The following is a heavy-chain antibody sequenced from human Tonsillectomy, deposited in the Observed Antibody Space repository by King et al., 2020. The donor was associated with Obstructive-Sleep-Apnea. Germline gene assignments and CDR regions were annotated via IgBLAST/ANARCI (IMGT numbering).Heavy chain of an antibody. CDR3: ARSSLGIVAAFDY. V-gene: IGHV3-21*01. D-gene: IGHD5-12*01. CDR1: GFTFSTYT. Sequence: VQLVESGGGLVKPGGSLRLSCAASGFTFSTYTMNWVRQAPGKGLEWVSSISSSSSYIYYADSVKGRFTISRDNAKNALYLKMNSLRAEDTAVYYCARSSLGIVAAFDYWGQGTLVSASS. J-gene: IGHJ4*02. CDR2: ISSSSSYI.